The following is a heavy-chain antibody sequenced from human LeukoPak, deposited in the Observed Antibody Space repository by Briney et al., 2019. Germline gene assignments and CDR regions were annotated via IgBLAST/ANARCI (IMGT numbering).Heavy chain of an antibody. CDR3: ARGVGSGWGYNYFDY. CDR2: IYYSGST. J-gene: IGHJ4*02. D-gene: IGHD6-19*01. Sequence: SETLSLTCTVSGGSISSYYWSWIRQPPGKGLEWIGYIYYSGSTNYNPSLKSRVTISVDTSKNQFSLKLSSVTAADTAVYYCARGVGSGWGYNYFDYWGQGTLVTVSS. CDR1: GGSISSYY. V-gene: IGHV4-59*01.